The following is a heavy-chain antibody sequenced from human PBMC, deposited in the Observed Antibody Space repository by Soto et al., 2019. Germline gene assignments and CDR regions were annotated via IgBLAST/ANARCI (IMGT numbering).Heavy chain of an antibody. CDR2: IRQDGSDK. CDR3: ATSAGAPGND. D-gene: IGHD1-26*01. CDR1: GFTFSNYW. Sequence: EVQLVESGGGLVQPGGSLRLSCEASGFTFSNYWMSWVRQAPGKGLEWVANIRQDGSDKYFVDSVKGRFTISRDNAKNSLYLQMNSLRAEDTAVYYCATSAGAPGNDWGQGTLVTVSS. V-gene: IGHV3-7*01. J-gene: IGHJ4*02.